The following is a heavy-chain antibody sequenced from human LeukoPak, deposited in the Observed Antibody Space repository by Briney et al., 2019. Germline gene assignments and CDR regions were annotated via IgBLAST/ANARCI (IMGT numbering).Heavy chain of an antibody. CDR3: NTDEGLASWPMFSY. J-gene: IGHJ4*02. D-gene: IGHD3-10*02. CDR2: IKSKSDGGTI. Sequence: GGSLRLSCAASGFIFTKAWMSWVRQAPGKGLEWVGRIKSKSDGGTIDYASPVKGRFTISRDDSKNTLYLQMSGLKTEDTAVYYCNTDEGLASWPMFSYWGQGTQVTVSS. V-gene: IGHV3-15*01. CDR1: GFIFTKAW.